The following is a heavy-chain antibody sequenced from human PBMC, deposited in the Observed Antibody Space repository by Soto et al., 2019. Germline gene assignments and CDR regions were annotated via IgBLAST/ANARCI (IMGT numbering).Heavy chain of an antibody. J-gene: IGHJ3*02. CDR3: TTDRYCSGGSCYRPAFDI. Sequence: PGGALRTSCGGSGFTFSKAWVRWGRPAPGEGVGGGGRIKSKTDGGATDYAAPVKGRFTISRDDSKNTLYLQMNSLKTEDTAVYYCTTDRYCSGGSCYRPAFDIWGQGTMVTVSS. D-gene: IGHD2-15*01. V-gene: IGHV3-15*01. CDR1: GFTFSKAW. CDR2: IKSKTDGGAT.